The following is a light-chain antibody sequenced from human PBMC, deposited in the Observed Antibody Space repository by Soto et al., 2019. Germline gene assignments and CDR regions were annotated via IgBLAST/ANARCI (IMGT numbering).Light chain of an antibody. V-gene: IGKV3-20*01. J-gene: IGKJ1*01. Sequence: EIVLTQSPGTLSLSPGERATHSCRASQSVSSSYLAWYQQKPGQAPRLLIYGASSRATGIPDRFSGSGSGTDFTLTISRLEPEDFAVYYCQQYGSSPGTFGQGTNVDIK. CDR3: QQYGSSPGT. CDR2: GAS. CDR1: QSVSSSY.